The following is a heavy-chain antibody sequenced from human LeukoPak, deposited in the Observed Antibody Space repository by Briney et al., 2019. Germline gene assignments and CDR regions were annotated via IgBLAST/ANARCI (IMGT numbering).Heavy chain of an antibody. V-gene: IGHV3-7*03. CDR3: ATTYSYGSTKDY. J-gene: IGHJ4*02. CDR2: IKQDGSEK. CDR1: GFTLSNYW. Sequence: GGSLRLSCAASGFTLSNYWMSWVRQAPGKGLEWVANIKQDGSEKYYVDSVKGRFTISRDNAKNSLYLQMNSLRAEDTAVYYCATTYSYGSTKDYWGQGTLVTVSS. D-gene: IGHD5-18*01.